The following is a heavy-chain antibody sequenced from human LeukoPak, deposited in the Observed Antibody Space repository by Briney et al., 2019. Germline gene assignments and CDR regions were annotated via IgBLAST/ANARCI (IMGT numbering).Heavy chain of an antibody. CDR1: GFTFSSYA. J-gene: IGHJ4*02. CDR3: AREGGVSRSLDY. Sequence: GRSLRLSCAASGFTFSSYAMHWVRQAPGKGLEWVAVISYDGSNKYYADSVKGRFTISRDNSKNTLYLQMNSLRAEDTAVYYCAREGGVSRSLDYWGQGTLVTVSS. V-gene: IGHV3-30*04. CDR2: ISYDGSNK. D-gene: IGHD2-8*01.